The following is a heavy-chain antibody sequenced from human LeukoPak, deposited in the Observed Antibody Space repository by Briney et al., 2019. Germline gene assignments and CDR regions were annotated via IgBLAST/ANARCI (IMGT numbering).Heavy chain of an antibody. D-gene: IGHD4-17*01. J-gene: IGHJ4*02. CDR1: GGSINNYY. CDR2: IYYSVSGGGT. V-gene: IGHV4-59*08. CDR3: ARGGTMTTVPL. Sequence: SETLSLTCTVSGGSINNYYWNWIRQPPGKGLELIGYIYYSVSGGGTNYNPSLKSRVTISADTSKNQFSLKLSSVTAADTAEYYCARGGTMTTVPLWGQGTLVTVSS.